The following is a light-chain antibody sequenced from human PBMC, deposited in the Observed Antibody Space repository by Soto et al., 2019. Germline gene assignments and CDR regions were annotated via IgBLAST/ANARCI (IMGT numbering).Light chain of an antibody. V-gene: IGKV3-20*01. CDR1: QSVCSRC. Sequence: PGERVTLSCRTSQSVCSRCFAWYQQKPGQSPRLLIYGASTRATGIPDRFSGSGSGTDFTLTISRLEPEDFAVYYCQHDDSTPWTFGRGTKVAIK. J-gene: IGKJ1*01. CDR3: QHDDSTPWT. CDR2: GAS.